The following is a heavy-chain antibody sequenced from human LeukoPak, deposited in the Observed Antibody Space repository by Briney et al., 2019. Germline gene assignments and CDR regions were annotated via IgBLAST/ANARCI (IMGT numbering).Heavy chain of an antibody. V-gene: IGHV3-15*01. CDR1: GFTFSTAW. D-gene: IGHD3-22*01. CDR2: IKTKTNGGTT. CDR3: TADDLDYYASSGLSY. J-gene: IGHJ4*02. Sequence: GGSLRLSCAASGFTFSTAWMNWVRQAPGKGLECVGRIKTKTNGGTTDYAAPVKGRFTISRDDSKNTLCLQMNSLKAEDTAVYYCTADDLDYYASSGLSYWGQGTLVSVSS.